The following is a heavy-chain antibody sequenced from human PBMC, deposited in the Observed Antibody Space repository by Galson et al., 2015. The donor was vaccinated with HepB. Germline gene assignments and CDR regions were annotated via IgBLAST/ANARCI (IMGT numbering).Heavy chain of an antibody. CDR2: ILPSDSDT. CDR3: ATTTLTTSANFDY. V-gene: IGHV5-51*01. Sequence: QSGAEVKEPGESLKISCKASGYSFTSYWIGWVRQMPGKGLEWMGIILPSDSDTRYSPSFQGQVTISADKSTSTAYLQWSSLKASDTAMYYCATTTLTTSANFDYWGQGTLVTVSS. D-gene: IGHD4-11*01. J-gene: IGHJ4*02. CDR1: GYSFTSYW.